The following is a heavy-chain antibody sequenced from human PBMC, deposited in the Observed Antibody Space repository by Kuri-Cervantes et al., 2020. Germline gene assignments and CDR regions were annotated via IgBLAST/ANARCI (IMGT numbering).Heavy chain of an antibody. CDR2: ISYDGSNK. V-gene: IGHV3-30-3*01. J-gene: IGHJ6*02. CDR3: ARNIARTPGDYDYYYGMDV. Sequence: GESLKISCAASGFTFSSYAMHWVRQAPGKGLEWVAVISYDGSNKYYADSVKGRFTISRDNSKNTLYLQMNSLRAEDTAVYYCARNIARTPGDYDYYYGMDVWGQGTTVTVSS. D-gene: IGHD6-13*01. CDR1: GFTFSSYA.